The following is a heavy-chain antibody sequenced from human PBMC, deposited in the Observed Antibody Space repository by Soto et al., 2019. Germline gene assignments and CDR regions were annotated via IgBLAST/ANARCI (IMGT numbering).Heavy chain of an antibody. D-gene: IGHD3-9*01. CDR1: GYTFTGYY. V-gene: IGHV1-2*04. J-gene: IGHJ3*02. CDR2: INPNSGGT. CDR3: ARAATYYDILTGYYSPAALGAFDI. Sequence: ASVKVSCKASGYTFTGYYMHWVRQAPGQGLEWMGWINPNSGGTNYAQKFQGWVTMTRDTSISTAYMELSRLRYDDTAVYYCARAATYYDILTGYYSPAALGAFDIWGQGTMVTVSS.